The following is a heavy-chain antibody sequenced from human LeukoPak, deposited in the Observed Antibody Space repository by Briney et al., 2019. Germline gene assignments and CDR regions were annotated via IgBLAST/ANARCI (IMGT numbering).Heavy chain of an antibody. Sequence: PGGSLRPSCAASGFTFSSYWMHWVRQAPGKGLVWVSRINSDGSSTSYADSVKGRFTISRDNAKNTLFLQMNSLRAEDTAVYYCARGSSGWAYFDYWGQGTLVTVSS. D-gene: IGHD6-19*01. J-gene: IGHJ4*02. V-gene: IGHV3-74*01. CDR3: ARGSSGWAYFDY. CDR1: GFTFSSYW. CDR2: INSDGSST.